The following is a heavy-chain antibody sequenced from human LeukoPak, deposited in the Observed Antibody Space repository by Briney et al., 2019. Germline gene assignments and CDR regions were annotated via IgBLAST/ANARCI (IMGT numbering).Heavy chain of an antibody. D-gene: IGHD3-16*02. CDR3: VRLVFVRSVRRPGEVDY. J-gene: IGHJ4*02. Sequence: SETLSLTCTVSGGSISSNSHFWGWIRQPPGKGLEWIASIYNSGNTYYNPSLKSRVIRSVDTSKNQLSLKLNSVTAADTAVYYCVRLVFVRSVRRPGEVDYWGQGTLVTVSS. CDR2: IYNSGNT. CDR1: GGSISSNSHF. V-gene: IGHV4-39*01.